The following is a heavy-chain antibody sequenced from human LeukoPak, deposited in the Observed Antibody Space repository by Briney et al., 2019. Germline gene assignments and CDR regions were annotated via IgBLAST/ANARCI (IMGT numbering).Heavy chain of an antibody. J-gene: IGHJ3*02. CDR3: AARGPTTYYYDSSGYHDAFDI. Sequence: ASVKVSCKVSGYTLTELSMHWVRQAPGKGLEWMGGFDPEDGETIYAQKFQGRVTMTEDTSTDTAYMKLSSLRSEDTAVYYCAARGPTTYYYDSSGYHDAFDIWGQGTMVTVSS. V-gene: IGHV1-24*01. D-gene: IGHD3-22*01. CDR2: FDPEDGET. CDR1: GYTLTELS.